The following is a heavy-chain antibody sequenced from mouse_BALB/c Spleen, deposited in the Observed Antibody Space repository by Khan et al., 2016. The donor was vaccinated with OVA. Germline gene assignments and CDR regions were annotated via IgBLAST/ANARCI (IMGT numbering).Heavy chain of an antibody. V-gene: IGHV5-17*02. CDR2: ISRDNSII. Sequence: EVELVESGGGLVQPGGSRKLSCAASGFTFSSFGIHWVRQAPEKGLEWVAYISRDNSIIYYADTVKGRFTISSDSPKNPLLLEMAKIGSDCTAMYYCAVRTATGETYVMDKWGQGTTVTVSS. J-gene: IGHJ4*01. CDR1: GFTFSSFG. D-gene: IGHD6-1*01. CDR3: AVRTATGETYVMDK.